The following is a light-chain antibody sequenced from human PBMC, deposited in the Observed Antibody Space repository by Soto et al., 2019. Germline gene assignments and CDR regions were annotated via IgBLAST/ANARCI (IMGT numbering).Light chain of an antibody. CDR2: AAS. V-gene: IGKV1-9*01. J-gene: IGKJ5*01. Sequence: DSQLSQSPDFLSASVGYRVTITCRASQGINRFLAWYQQKPGKAPKLLIYAASTLQSGVPSRFSGSGSGTEFTLTISSLQPEDFATYYCQQLKSNLITFGQGTRPEL. CDR1: QGINRF. CDR3: QQLKSNLIT.